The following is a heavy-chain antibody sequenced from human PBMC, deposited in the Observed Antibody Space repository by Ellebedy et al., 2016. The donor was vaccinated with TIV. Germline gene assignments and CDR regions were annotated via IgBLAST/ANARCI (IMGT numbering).Heavy chain of an antibody. V-gene: IGHV1-2*04. CDR3: AREMGGFYSVGFDY. Sequence: ASVKVSCKVSGYTFTAYHIHWVRQAPGQGLEWMGWIYPYNGDTNYAQKFQGWVTMTRDTSISTAYMELSRLRSDDTAVYYCAREMGGFYSVGFDYWGQGTLVTVSS. CDR1: GYTFTAYH. J-gene: IGHJ4*02. D-gene: IGHD2-15*01. CDR2: IYPYNGDT.